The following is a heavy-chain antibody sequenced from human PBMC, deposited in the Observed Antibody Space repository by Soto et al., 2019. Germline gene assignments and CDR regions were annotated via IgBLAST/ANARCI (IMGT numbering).Heavy chain of an antibody. CDR3: AKALYCSSTSCYAPYY. V-gene: IGHV3-23*01. D-gene: IGHD2-2*01. CDR2: ISGSGGST. CDR1: GFTFSSYA. Sequence: QAGGSLRLSCAASGFTFSSYAMSWVRQAPGKGLEWVSAISGSGGSTYYADSVKGRFTISRDNSKNTLYLQMNSLRAEDTAVYYCAKALYCSSTSCYAPYYWGQGTLVTVSS. J-gene: IGHJ4*02.